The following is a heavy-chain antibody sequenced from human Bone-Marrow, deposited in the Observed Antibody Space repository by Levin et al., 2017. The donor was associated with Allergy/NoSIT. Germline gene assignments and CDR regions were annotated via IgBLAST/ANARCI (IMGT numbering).Heavy chain of an antibody. J-gene: IGHJ4*02. CDR2: ISTSGSSI. Sequence: PGGSLRLSCAASGFTFSDYYMTWIRQAPGKGLEWISDISTSGSSIHHADSVKGRFTISRDNAKNSLYLQMNSLRVEDTAVYYCARGNYVFEGWGQGTLVTVSS. D-gene: IGHD1-7*01. CDR1: GFTFSDYY. CDR3: ARGNYVFEG. V-gene: IGHV3-11*01.